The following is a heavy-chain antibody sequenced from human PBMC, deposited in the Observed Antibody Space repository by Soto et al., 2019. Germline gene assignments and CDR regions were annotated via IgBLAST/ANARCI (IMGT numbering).Heavy chain of an antibody. D-gene: IGHD3-9*01. J-gene: IGHJ4*02. V-gene: IGHV3-33*01. CDR3: ARETYYDILTGVDTVNFDY. Sequence: QVQLVESGGGVVQPGRSLRLSCAASGFTFSSYGMHWVRQAPGKGLEWVAVIWYDGSNKYYADSVKGRFTISRDNSKNTLYLQMNSLRAEDTAVYYCARETYYDILTGVDTVNFDYWGQGTLVTVSS. CDR2: IWYDGSNK. CDR1: GFTFSSYG.